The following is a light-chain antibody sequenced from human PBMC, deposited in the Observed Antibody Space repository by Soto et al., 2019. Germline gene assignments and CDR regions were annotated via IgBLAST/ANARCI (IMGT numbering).Light chain of an antibody. V-gene: IGKV1-5*01. CDR1: QSISSW. CDR3: QQYNRIFPT. Sequence: DIQMTQSPSTLSASVGDRVTITCRASQSISSWLAWYQQKPGKAPKLLIYDASSLESGVPSRFSGSGSGTEFTLTISSLQPDDFATYYCQQYNRIFPTFGQGTKVEIK. CDR2: DAS. J-gene: IGKJ1*01.